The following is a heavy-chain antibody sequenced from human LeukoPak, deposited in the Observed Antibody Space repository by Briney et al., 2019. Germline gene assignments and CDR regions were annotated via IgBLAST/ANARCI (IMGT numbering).Heavy chain of an antibody. CDR2: ISAYNGNT. J-gene: IGHJ4*02. V-gene: IGHV1-18*01. D-gene: IGHD6-13*01. CDR1: GYTFTRYG. CDR3: ARSPRDAAAAGSF. Sequence: GASVKVSCTASGYTFTRYGITWVRQAPGQGLEWMGWISAYNGNTNYAQKFQGRVTMTTDTSTSTAYMELRSLRSDDTAVYYCARSPRDAAAAGSFWGRGTLVTVSS.